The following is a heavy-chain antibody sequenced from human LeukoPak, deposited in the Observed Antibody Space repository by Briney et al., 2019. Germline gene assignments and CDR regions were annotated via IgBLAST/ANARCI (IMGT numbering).Heavy chain of an antibody. J-gene: IGHJ6*03. D-gene: IGHD2-2*01. CDR3: ARVGCSSTSCYPHDYYYYYYMDV. Sequence: GASVKVSCKASNYTFTSYGISWVRQAPGQGLEWMAWINAYNGDTNYAQKLQGRVTLTTDTSTGTAYMELRSLRSDDTAVYYCARVGCSSTSCYPHDYYYYYYMDVWGKGTTVTVSS. V-gene: IGHV1-18*01. CDR1: NYTFTSYG. CDR2: INAYNGDT.